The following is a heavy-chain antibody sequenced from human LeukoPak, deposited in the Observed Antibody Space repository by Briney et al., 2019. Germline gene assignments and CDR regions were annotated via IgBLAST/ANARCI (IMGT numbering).Heavy chain of an antibody. CDR1: GFTFSSYE. Sequence: GGSLRLSCAASGFTFSSYEMNWVRQAPGKGLEWVSYISSSGSTIYYADSVEGRFTISRDNAKNSLYLQMNSLRAEDTAVYYCARDNPPGGWTRDYWGQGTLVTVSS. V-gene: IGHV3-48*03. CDR2: ISSSGSTI. CDR3: ARDNPPGGWTRDY. D-gene: IGHD1-14*01. J-gene: IGHJ4*02.